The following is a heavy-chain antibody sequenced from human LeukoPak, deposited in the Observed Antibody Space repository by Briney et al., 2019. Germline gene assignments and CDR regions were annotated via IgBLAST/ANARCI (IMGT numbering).Heavy chain of an antibody. CDR2: ISTGGGAT. CDR3: VSNVIIGAFATRDS. CDR1: GFTISNSP. V-gene: IGHV3-64D*09. Sequence: GGSLRLSCSASGFTISNSPMHWVRQAPGKGLEDVAVISTGGGATYADSVKGRFTISRDNSKNTVYLQMNSLRPEDTAVYFCVSNVIIGAFATRDSWGQGTLVTVSP. D-gene: IGHD6-13*01. J-gene: IGHJ4*02.